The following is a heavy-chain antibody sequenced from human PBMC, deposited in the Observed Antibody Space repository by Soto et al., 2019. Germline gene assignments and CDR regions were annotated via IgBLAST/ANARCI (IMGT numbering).Heavy chain of an antibody. Sequence: ASVKVSCKASGYTFTSYYMHWVRQAPGQGLEWMGIINPSGGSTSYAQKFQGRVTMTRDTSTSTVYMELSSLRSEDTAVYYCARDLQGLAYYDILTGYHYYYGMDVQGQVSTVPVSS. CDR1: GYTFTSYY. J-gene: IGHJ6*02. CDR2: INPSGGST. D-gene: IGHD3-9*01. V-gene: IGHV1-46*01. CDR3: ARDLQGLAYYDILTGYHYYYGMDV.